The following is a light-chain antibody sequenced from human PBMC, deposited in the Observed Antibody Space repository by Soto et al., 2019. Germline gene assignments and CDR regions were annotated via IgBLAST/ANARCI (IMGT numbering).Light chain of an antibody. CDR2: EVT. Sequence: QSALTQPPSASGSPGQSVTISCTGTSSDVGGYNYVSWYQQHPGRPPKLMIYEVTKRPLGVPDRFSGSKSGNTASPTVSGLQAEDEADYYCSSYAGSNNYVFGPGTKLTVL. CDR1: SSDVGGYNY. J-gene: IGLJ1*01. CDR3: SSYAGSNNYV. V-gene: IGLV2-8*01.